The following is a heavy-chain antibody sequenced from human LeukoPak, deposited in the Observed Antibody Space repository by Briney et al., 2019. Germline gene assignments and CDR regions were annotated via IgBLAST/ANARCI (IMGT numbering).Heavy chain of an antibody. J-gene: IGHJ4*02. CDR3: ATAAPASGWYFDY. V-gene: IGHV3-30*04. D-gene: IGHD6-19*01. Sequence: DSVKGRFTISRDISKNTLYLQMNILRAEDTAVYYCATAAPASGWYFDYWGQGTLVTVSS.